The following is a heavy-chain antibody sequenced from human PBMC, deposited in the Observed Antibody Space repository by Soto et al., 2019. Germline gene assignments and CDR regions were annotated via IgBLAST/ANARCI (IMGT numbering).Heavy chain of an antibody. CDR2: VSGSGGST. V-gene: IGHV3-23*01. Sequence: GGSLRLSCAASAFIFSNYAMSWVRQAPGKGLEWVSGVSGSGGSTYYAESVKGRFTISRDNSKNTLYLQMNSLRAEDTAVYYCAKDEDSSGAPLDYWGQGTLVTVSS. CDR1: AFIFSNYA. D-gene: IGHD3-22*01. CDR3: AKDEDSSGAPLDY. J-gene: IGHJ4*02.